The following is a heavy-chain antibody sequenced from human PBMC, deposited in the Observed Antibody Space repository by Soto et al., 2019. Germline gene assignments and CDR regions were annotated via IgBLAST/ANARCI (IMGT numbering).Heavy chain of an antibody. Sequence: SETLSLTCTVSGGSISSYYWSRIRQPPGKGLEWIGYIYYSGSTNYNPSLKSRVTISVDTSKNQFSLKLSSVTAADTAVYYCARAQTAGTFLFGPNFDYWGQGTLVTVSS. CDR2: IYYSGST. D-gene: IGHD6-13*01. J-gene: IGHJ4*02. CDR1: GGSISSYY. CDR3: ARAQTAGTFLFGPNFDY. V-gene: IGHV4-59*01.